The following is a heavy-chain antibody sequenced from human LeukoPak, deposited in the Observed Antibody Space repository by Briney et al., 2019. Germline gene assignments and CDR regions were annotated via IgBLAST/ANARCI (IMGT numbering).Heavy chain of an antibody. CDR3: ARDRANSNYYGSGSYYYYYGMDV. CDR2: IYSGGST. D-gene: IGHD3-10*01. Sequence: PGGSLRLSCAASGFTVSNNYMSWVRQAPGKGLEWVSVIYSGGSTYYADSVKGRFTISRDNSKNTLYLQMNSLRAEDTAVYYCARDRANSNYYGSGSYYYYYGMDVWGQGTTVTVSS. CDR1: GFTVSNNY. V-gene: IGHV3-53*01. J-gene: IGHJ6*02.